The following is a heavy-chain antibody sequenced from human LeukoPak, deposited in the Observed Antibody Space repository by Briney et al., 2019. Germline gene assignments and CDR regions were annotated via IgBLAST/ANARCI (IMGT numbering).Heavy chain of an antibody. CDR2: IYYSGST. Sequence: SGTLSLTCTVSGGSISSSSYYWGWIRQPPGKGLEWIGSIYYSGSTYYNPSLKSRVTISVDTSKNQFSLKLSSVTAADTAVYYCARRAGGGATTYGPDYWGQGTLVTVSS. CDR3: ARRAGGGATTYGPDY. CDR1: GGSISSSSYY. V-gene: IGHV4-39*01. J-gene: IGHJ4*02. D-gene: IGHD1-26*01.